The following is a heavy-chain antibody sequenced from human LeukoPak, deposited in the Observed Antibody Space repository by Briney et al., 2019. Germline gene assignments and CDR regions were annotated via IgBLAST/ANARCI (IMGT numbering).Heavy chain of an antibody. V-gene: IGHV6-1*01. J-gene: IGHJ5*02. Sequence: SQTLSLTCGISGDSVSSNSAAWNWIRQSPSRGLEWLGRTYYRSKWFINYAPSVKSRIIINPDTPKNQVSLQLNSVTPEDTAVYYCARGDCSSTSCYYRSRFNWFDPWGQGTLVTVSS. CDR2: TYYRSKWFI. CDR1: GDSVSSNSAA. CDR3: ARGDCSSTSCYYRSRFNWFDP. D-gene: IGHD2-2*01.